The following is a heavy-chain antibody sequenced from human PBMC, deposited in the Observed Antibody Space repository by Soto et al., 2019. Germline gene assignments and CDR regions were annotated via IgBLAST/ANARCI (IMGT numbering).Heavy chain of an antibody. V-gene: IGHV1-69*13. CDR2: IITIIGTA. J-gene: IGHJ5*02. Sequence: PEESSCKGAGTTYSNYANSPARQDQGKGLAWTGAIITIIGTANYAQKFQGRVTITADESTSTAYMELSSLRSEDTAVYYCARGALGYCSSTSCYRGKQLRELVTGSQGSYSSNWFDPWGEGTLVAVCS. D-gene: IGHD2-2*02. CDR3: ARGALGYCSSTSCYRGKQLRELVTGSQGSYSSNWFDP. CDR1: GTTYSNYA.